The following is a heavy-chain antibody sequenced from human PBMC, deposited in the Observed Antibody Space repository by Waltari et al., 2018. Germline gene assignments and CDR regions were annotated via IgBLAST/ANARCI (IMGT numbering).Heavy chain of an antibody. V-gene: IGHV4-4*07. CDR3: ARDRREDFGDYDPLFDY. CDR1: GDSISNSY. CDR2: VYTSGRT. D-gene: IGHD4-17*01. J-gene: IGHJ4*02. Sequence: HLQESGPGLVKPSETLSLTCDVSGDSISNSYWSWIRQSAGKELEWIGRVYTSGRTNSNPSLRGRITVSEDTSKNQISLKRNSVTAADTAVYYCARDRREDFGDYDPLFDYWGQGVLVTVSS.